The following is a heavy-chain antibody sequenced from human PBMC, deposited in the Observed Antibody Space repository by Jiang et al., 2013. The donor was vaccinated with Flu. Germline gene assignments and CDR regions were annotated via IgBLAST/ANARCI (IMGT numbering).Heavy chain of an antibody. J-gene: IGHJ5*02. D-gene: IGHD3-16*01. CDR3: ARDGFSPMIEFDL. V-gene: IGHV1-2*02. Sequence: SGAEVKKPGASVKVSCKASGFTFPGYHMHWVRQAPGQGLECLGGMNPSTGAATYMQKFQGRVSMTADTSINVYYLQLSELTSDDTAVYYCARDGFSPMIEFDLWGQGTLVTVSS. CDR2: MNPSTGAA. CDR1: GFTFPGYH.